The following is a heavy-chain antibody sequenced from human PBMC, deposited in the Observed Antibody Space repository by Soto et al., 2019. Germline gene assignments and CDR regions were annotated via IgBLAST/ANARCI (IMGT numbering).Heavy chain of an antibody. D-gene: IGHD7-27*01. CDR2: ISYSVST. J-gene: IGHJ3*02. Sequence: SETLSLTCTVSGASISSSSYYWGWIRQPPGKGLEWLGSISYSVSTFYNPSLKSRVTISVDTSKNQFSLKLNSVTAADTAVYYCARPPTANLDAFEIWGQGTMVTVSS. CDR3: ARPPTANLDAFEI. CDR1: GASISSSSYY. V-gene: IGHV4-39*01.